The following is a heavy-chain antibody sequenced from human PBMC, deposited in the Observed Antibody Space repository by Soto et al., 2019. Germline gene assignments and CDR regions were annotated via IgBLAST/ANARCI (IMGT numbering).Heavy chain of an antibody. CDR1: GFTFTNYG. CDR2: VSGDASNT. J-gene: IGHJ4*02. CDR3: ARDVRASGELFDY. V-gene: IGHV3-23*01. D-gene: IGHD4-17*01. Sequence: GGSLRLSCAASGFTFTNYGLSWVRQAPGKGLDWVATVSGDASNTHYADSVKGRFTISRDNSKSILFLQMKRLRVEDTAIYYCARDVRASGELFDYWGPGNKVTVYS.